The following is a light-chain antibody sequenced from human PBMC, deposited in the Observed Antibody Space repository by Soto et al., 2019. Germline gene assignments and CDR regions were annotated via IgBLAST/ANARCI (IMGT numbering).Light chain of an antibody. CDR3: QQYGSWT. CDR2: GAS. CDR1: QSISSNY. Sequence: EIVLTQSPGTLSLSPGEIATLSCRASQSISSNYLAGYQQKPGQAPRLLIYGASSRATGIPDRFSGSGSGTDFTLTISRLEPEDSAIYYCQQYGSWTFGQGTKVEIK. V-gene: IGKV3-20*01. J-gene: IGKJ1*01.